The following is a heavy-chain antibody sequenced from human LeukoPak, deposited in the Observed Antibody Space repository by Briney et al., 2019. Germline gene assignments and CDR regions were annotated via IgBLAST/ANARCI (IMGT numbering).Heavy chain of an antibody. CDR2: IYSGGST. CDR1: GFTVSSNY. Sequence: GGSLRLSCAASGFTVSSNYMTWVRQAPGKGLKWVSVIYSGGSTYYADSVKGRFTISRDNSKNTLYLQMNSLRAEDTAVYYCARDGGQSGYSSSWSLDHWGQGTLVTVSS. V-gene: IGHV3-53*01. CDR3: ARDGGQSGYSSSWSLDH. J-gene: IGHJ4*02. D-gene: IGHD6-13*01.